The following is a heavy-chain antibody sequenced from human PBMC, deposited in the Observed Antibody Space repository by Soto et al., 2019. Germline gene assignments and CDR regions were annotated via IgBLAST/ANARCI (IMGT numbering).Heavy chain of an antibody. CDR2: IYYSGGT. CDR3: AKDLGPPDYYDSSWNAFAI. Sequence: SETLSLTCTVSGDSIGSGYYYWSWIRQHPGKGLEWMAYIYYSGGTYYNPSLKSRITISVDTSKNQFSLKLSSVTAADTAVYYCAKDLGPPDYYDSSWNAFAIWGQGTMVTVS. D-gene: IGHD3-22*01. CDR1: GDSIGSGYYY. J-gene: IGHJ3*02. V-gene: IGHV4-31*03.